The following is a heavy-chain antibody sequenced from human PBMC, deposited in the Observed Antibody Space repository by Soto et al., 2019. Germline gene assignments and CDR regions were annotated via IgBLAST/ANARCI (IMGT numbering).Heavy chain of an antibody. D-gene: IGHD3-16*02. CDR2: IYPGDSDT. J-gene: IGHJ3*02. CDR1: GYSFTSYW. Sequence: GESLKISCKGSGYSFTSYWIGWVRQMPGKGLEWMGLIYPGDSDTRYSPSFRGQVTISADKSISTSYLQWSSLKASDTAMYYCARPLIMITFGGVIDNDAFDIWGQGTMVTVSS. CDR3: ARPLIMITFGGVIDNDAFDI. V-gene: IGHV5-51*01.